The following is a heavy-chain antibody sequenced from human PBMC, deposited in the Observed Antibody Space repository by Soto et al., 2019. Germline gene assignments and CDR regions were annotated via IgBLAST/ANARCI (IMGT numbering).Heavy chain of an antibody. CDR2: INAGNGNT. Sequence: QVQLVQSGAEEKKPGASVKVSCKASGYTFTSYAMHWVRQAPGQRLEWMGWINAGNGNTKYSQKFQGRVTITRDTSASTAYIELSSLRSEDTAVYYWASKHLVTTPYCMDVWGQGTTVTVAS. D-gene: IGHD4-4*01. CDR1: GYTFTSYA. V-gene: IGHV1-3*05. J-gene: IGHJ6*02. CDR3: ASKHLVTTPYCMDV.